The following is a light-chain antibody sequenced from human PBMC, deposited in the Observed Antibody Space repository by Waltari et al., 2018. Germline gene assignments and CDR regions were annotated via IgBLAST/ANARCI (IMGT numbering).Light chain of an antibody. Sequence: QSLVHSDGNPYLMWCHHRPGQSPRRLIYKVSNRESGVPDRFSGSGSDTDFTLKISRVEADDVGVYYCMQGTYWPYTFGQGTRLDIK. J-gene: IGKJ2*01. CDR1: QSLVHSDGNPY. V-gene: IGKV2-30*02. CDR2: KVS. CDR3: MQGTYWPYT.